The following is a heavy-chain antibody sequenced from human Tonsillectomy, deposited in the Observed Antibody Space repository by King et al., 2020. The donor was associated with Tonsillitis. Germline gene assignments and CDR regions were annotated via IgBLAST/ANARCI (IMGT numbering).Heavy chain of an antibody. J-gene: IGHJ5*02. V-gene: IGHV1-8*01. CDR1: GYTFTNYD. CDR3: VKNNYESGDFDP. D-gene: IGHD3-3*01. Sequence: QLVQSGAEVKKPGASVKVSCKASGYTFTNYDINWVRQSTGQGLEWLGWMSPNNGRTGYAQKFQGRVTMTRDTSISTAYMELSSLTSEDTAVYYCVKNNYESGDFDPWGQGTLVTVTS. CDR2: MSPNNGRT.